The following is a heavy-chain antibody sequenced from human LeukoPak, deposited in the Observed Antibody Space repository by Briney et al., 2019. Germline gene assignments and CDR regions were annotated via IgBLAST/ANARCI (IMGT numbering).Heavy chain of an antibody. D-gene: IGHD5-18*01. CDR2: IYHNGNT. V-gene: IGHV4-30-2*01. CDR3: ASGGYSYGFDY. Sequence: SETLSLTCAVSGGSISSGGYSWSWIRQPPGKGLEWIGYIYHNGNTYYSPSLKSRVTISVDRSRNQLSLKLSSVTAADTAMYYCASGGYSYGFDYWGQGTLVTVSS. J-gene: IGHJ4*02. CDR1: GGSISSGGYS.